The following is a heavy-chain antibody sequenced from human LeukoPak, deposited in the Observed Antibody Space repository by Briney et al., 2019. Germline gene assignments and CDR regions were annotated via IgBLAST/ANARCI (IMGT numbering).Heavy chain of an antibody. J-gene: IGHJ4*02. Sequence: PGGSLRLSCAASGFTFGSYGMHWVRQAPGKGLEWVAFIRYDGSNKYYADSVKGRFTISRDNSKNTLYLQMNSLRAEDTAVYYCARGPLDYYDSSGYYSDFDYWGQGTLVTVSS. CDR2: IRYDGSNK. CDR1: GFTFGSYG. CDR3: ARGPLDYYDSSGYYSDFDY. V-gene: IGHV3-30*02. D-gene: IGHD3-22*01.